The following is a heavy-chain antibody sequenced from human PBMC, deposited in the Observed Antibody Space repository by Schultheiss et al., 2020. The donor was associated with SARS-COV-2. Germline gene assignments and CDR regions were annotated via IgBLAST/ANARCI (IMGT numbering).Heavy chain of an antibody. Sequence: GGSLRLSCAASGFTFSSYWMSWVRQAPGKGLEWVANIKQDGSEKYYVDSVKGRFTISRDNAKNSLYLQMNSLRDEDTAVYYCAREATVVVPAAKGAEDYWGQGTLVTVSS. CDR2: IKQDGSEK. D-gene: IGHD2-2*01. CDR1: GFTFSSYW. CDR3: AREATVVVPAAKGAEDY. V-gene: IGHV3-7*01. J-gene: IGHJ4*02.